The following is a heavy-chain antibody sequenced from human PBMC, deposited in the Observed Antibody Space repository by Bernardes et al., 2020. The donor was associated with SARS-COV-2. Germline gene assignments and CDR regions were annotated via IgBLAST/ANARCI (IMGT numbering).Heavy chain of an antibody. J-gene: IGHJ4*02. CDR1: GFTVSSNY. D-gene: IGHD3-10*01. CDR2: IYSGGST. Sequence: GGSLRLSCAASGFTVSSNYMSWVRQAPGKGLEWVSVIYSGGSTYYADSVKGRFTISRDNSKNTLYLQMNSLRAEDTAVYYCARDPYYYGSGSHPSDYWGQGTLVTVSS. CDR3: ARDPYYYGSGSHPSDY. V-gene: IGHV3-66*02.